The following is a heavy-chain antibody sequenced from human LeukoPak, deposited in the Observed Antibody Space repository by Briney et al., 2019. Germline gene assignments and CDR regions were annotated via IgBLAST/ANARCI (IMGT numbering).Heavy chain of an antibody. V-gene: IGHV4-59*08. CDR1: GDSINNYY. Sequence: SETLSLTCTVSGDSINNYYWSWIRQPPGKGLEWIGYIYYTVNADYNPSLKSRVTMSVDTSKDQFSLKLNSVTAADTAVYYCARRDCSSTSCLRYFDYWGQGTLVTVSS. J-gene: IGHJ4*02. D-gene: IGHD2-2*01. CDR3: ARRDCSSTSCLRYFDY. CDR2: IYYTVNA.